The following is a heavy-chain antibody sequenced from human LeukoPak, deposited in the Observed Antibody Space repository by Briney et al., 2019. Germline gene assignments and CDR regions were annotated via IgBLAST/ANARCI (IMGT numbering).Heavy chain of an antibody. V-gene: IGHV4-4*07. CDR1: GGSISSYY. J-gene: IGHJ4*02. CDR3: VAYSDSRFEH. D-gene: IGHD3-16*01. Sequence: PSETLSLTCTVSGGSISSYYWAWIRQPAGKGPEWIGRIDTSGSTKYNPSLESRVSMSTDTSKNQLSLKLSSVIAADTAVYYCVAYSDSRFEHWGQGALVTVSS. CDR2: IDTSGST.